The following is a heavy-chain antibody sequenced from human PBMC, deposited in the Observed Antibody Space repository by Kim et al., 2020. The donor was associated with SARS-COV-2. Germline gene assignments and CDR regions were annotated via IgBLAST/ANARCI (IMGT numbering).Heavy chain of an antibody. J-gene: IGHJ4*02. CDR3: STEGYYDILTGYFEDY. CDR2: ISGSGGST. V-gene: IGHV3-23*01. CDR1: GFTFSSYA. D-gene: IGHD3-9*01. Sequence: GGSLRLSCAASGFTFSSYAMSWVRQAPGKGLEWVSAISGSGGSTYYADSVKGRFTISRDNSKNTLYLQMNSLRAEDTAVYYCSTEGYYDILTGYFEDYWGQGTMVTVSS.